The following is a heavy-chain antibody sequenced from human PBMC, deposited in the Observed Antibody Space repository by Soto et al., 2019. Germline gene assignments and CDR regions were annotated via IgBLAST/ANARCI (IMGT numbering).Heavy chain of an antibody. CDR3: ARGGGEGFWSGYLGGGGFDY. V-gene: IGHV4-34*01. D-gene: IGHD3-3*01. J-gene: IGHJ4*02. CDR1: GGSSSGYY. CDR2: INHSGST. Sequence: PSETLSLTCAVYGGSSSGYYWSWIRQPPGKGLEWIGEINHSGSTNYNPSLKSRVTISVDTSKNQFSLKLSSVTAADTAVYYCARGGGEGFWSGYLGGGGFDYWGQGTLVTVSS.